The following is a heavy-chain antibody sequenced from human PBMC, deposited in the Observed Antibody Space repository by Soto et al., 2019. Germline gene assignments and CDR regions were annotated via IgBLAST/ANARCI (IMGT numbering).Heavy chain of an antibody. CDR2: IYHSGST. CDR3: AGDSSGFRIEYFQH. CDR1: GGPVSSYY. V-gene: IGHV4-59*08. Sequence: SETLSLTCTVSGGPVSSYYWSWIRQPPGKGLEWIGHIYHSGSTNHNPSLKSRLTISVDTSKNQFSLKLSSVTAADTAVYYCAGDSSGFRIEYFQHWGQGTLVTVSS. J-gene: IGHJ1*01. D-gene: IGHD3-22*01.